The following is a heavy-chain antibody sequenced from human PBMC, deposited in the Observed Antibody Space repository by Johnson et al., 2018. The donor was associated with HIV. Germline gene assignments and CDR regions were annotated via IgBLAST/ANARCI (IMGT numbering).Heavy chain of an antibody. CDR2: ISYDGSNK. CDR1: GFTFSSYA. V-gene: IGHV3-30-3*01. CDR3: ARSQTMIVDGADAFDI. D-gene: IGHD3-22*01. Sequence: QVQLVASGGGVVQPGRSLRLSCAASGFTFSSYAMHWVRQAPGKGLEWVAVISYDGSNKYYADSVKGRFTISRDNSKNTLYLQMNSLRAEDTAVYYCARSQTMIVDGADAFDIWGQGTMVTVSS. J-gene: IGHJ3*02.